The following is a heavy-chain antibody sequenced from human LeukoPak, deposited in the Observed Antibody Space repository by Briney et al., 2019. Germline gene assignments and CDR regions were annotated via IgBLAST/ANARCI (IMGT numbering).Heavy chain of an antibody. CDR2: ISGSGTTI. CDR1: GFTLSSHE. D-gene: IGHD5-24*01. Sequence: GGSLRLSCEASGFTLSSHEMHWVRQAPGKGLEWISYISGSGTTIYYAESVRGRFTISRDNAKNSLFLQMNRLRVDDTAVYYCARDRDHGRYYYYPYLDVWGRGATVTVSS. J-gene: IGHJ6*03. V-gene: IGHV3-48*03. CDR3: ARDRDHGRYYYYPYLDV.